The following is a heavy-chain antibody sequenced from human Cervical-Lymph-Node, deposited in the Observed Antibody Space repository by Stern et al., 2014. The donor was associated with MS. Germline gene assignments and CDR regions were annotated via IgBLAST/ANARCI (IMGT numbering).Heavy chain of an antibody. CDR3: SSSGYNGVEDYFDY. CDR2: TYYRVNT. CDR1: GGSNSSYS. V-gene: IGHV4-59*03. J-gene: IGHJ4*02. D-gene: IGHD3-22*01. Sequence: QMQLQDSGPGLVNPSETLSLTCTVSGGSNSSYSWCWRRPAPGSGPERIGYTYYRVNTNYSPSLKSRVTISVDTSKNQFSLKLRSVTSADTAVYYCSSSGYNGVEDYFDYWGQGALVTVSS.